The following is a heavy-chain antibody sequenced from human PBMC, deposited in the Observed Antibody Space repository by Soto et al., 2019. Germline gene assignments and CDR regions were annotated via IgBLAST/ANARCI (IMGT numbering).Heavy chain of an antibody. CDR2: IKSKTDGGTT. CDR1: GFTFSNAW. J-gene: IGHJ3*02. CDR3: TTEGGSYSSGWFAFDI. D-gene: IGHD6-19*01. Sequence: GGSLRLSCAASGFTFSNAWMSLVRQAPGKGLVWVGRIKSKTDGGTTDYAAPVKGRFTISRDDSKNTLYLQMNSLKTEDTAVYYCTTEGGSYSSGWFAFDIWGQGTMVTVSS. V-gene: IGHV3-15*01.